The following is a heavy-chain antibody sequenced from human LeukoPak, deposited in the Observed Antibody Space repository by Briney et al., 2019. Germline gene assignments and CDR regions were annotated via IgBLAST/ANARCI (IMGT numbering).Heavy chain of an antibody. Sequence: ASVKVSCKATGYTFTSYGISWVRQAPGQGLEWMGWISSNSDNTNYAQKFQGRVTMTTDTSTSTVNMELRSLRSDDTAVYYCARDWGSIKGITDYWGQGTLVTVSS. CDR3: ARDWGSIKGITDY. V-gene: IGHV1-18*01. D-gene: IGHD3-16*01. J-gene: IGHJ4*02. CDR2: ISSNSDNT. CDR1: GYTFTSYG.